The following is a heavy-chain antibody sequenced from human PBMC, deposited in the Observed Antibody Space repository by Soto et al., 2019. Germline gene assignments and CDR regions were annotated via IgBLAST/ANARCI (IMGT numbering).Heavy chain of an antibody. CDR3: ARDAALPGQHDTFDE. D-gene: IGHD3-16*01. V-gene: IGHV4-4*02. Sequence: SETLSLSCDVSGDSIGSTVWWSWVRQPPGKGLEWIGEVYHNGLTDYNPSLRGRATMSADMSKNQFSLRVTSVTDADTAIYYCARDAALPGQHDTFDEWGQGPLVTVSS. CDR1: GDSIGSTVW. J-gene: IGHJ4*02. CDR2: VYHNGLT.